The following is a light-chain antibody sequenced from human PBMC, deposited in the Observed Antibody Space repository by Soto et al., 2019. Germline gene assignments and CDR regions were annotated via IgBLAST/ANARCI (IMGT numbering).Light chain of an antibody. CDR2: AAS. CDR1: QGISNY. J-gene: IGKJ1*01. V-gene: IGKV1-27*01. CDR3: QKYNSAPRT. Sequence: DIQMTQSPSSLSASVGDRVTITCRASQGISNYLAWYQQKPGKVPKLLIYAASTLQSGDPSRFSGSGSGTDFTLTISSLQPEDVSTYYGQKYNSAPRTCGQGNKVEIK.